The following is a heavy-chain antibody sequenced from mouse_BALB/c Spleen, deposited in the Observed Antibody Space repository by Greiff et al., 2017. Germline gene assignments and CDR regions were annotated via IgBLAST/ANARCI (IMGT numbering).Heavy chain of an antibody. J-gene: IGHJ4*01. V-gene: IGHV5-15*02. CDR1: GFTFSDYG. CDR3: ARDGKDYDGKGYAMDY. Sequence: EVHLVESGGGLVQPGGSRKLSCAASGFTFSDYGMAWVRQAPGKGPEWVAFISNLAYSIYYADTVTGRFTISSENAKNTLYLEMSSLRSEDTAMYYCARDGKDYDGKGYAMDYWGQGTSVTVSS. D-gene: IGHD2-4*01. CDR2: ISNLAYSI.